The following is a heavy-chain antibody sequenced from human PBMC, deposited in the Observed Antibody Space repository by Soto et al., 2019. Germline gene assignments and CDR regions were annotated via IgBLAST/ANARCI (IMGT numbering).Heavy chain of an antibody. Sequence: QVQLVESGGGVVQPGRSLRLSCAASGFTFSSYGMHWVRQAPGKGLEWVAVIWYDGSNKYYADSVKGRFTISRDNSKNTLYRQMNSLRAEDTAVYYCARVDYGDFDAFDIWGQGTMVTVSS. CDR1: GFTFSSYG. CDR2: IWYDGSNK. CDR3: ARVDYGDFDAFDI. D-gene: IGHD4-17*01. V-gene: IGHV3-33*01. J-gene: IGHJ3*02.